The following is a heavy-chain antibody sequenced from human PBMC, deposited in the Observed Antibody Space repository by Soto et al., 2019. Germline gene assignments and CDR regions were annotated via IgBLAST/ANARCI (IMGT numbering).Heavy chain of an antibody. J-gene: IGHJ6*04. V-gene: IGHV3-15*01. CDR3: TTGTGSGGSCYSGYRMDV. Sequence: SLRLSCAASGFTFSNAWMSWVRQAPGKGLEWVGRIKSKTDGGTTDYAAPVKGRFTTSRDDSKNTLYLQMNSLKTEDTAVYYCTTGTGSGGSCYSGYRMDVWGKGTKGTVSS. CDR2: IKSKTDGGTT. D-gene: IGHD2-15*01. CDR1: GFTFSNAW.